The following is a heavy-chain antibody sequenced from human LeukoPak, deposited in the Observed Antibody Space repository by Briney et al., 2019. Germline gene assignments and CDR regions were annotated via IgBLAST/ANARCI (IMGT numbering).Heavy chain of an antibody. CDR2: IDYSGST. V-gene: IGHV4-59*11. J-gene: IGHJ5*02. D-gene: IGHD3-10*01. CDR1: GGSISSHF. CDR3: ARGVRITMVRGGFDP. Sequence: SETLSLTCTVSGGSISSHFWSWIRQPPGKGLEWIGYIDYSGSTNNNPSLKSRVTISVDTSKNQFSLKLSSVTAADAAVYYCARGVRITMVRGGFDPWGQGTLVTVSS.